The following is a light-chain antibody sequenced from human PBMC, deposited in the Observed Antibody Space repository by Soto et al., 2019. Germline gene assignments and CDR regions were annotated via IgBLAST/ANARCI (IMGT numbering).Light chain of an antibody. Sequence: DIHMPQPPSTLSASVGDRVTITYPGSESISRWLAWYQQKPGKAPKVLIYEACTLESGVPSRFSGSGCGTDFTLTISSLQPEDFATYYCLQDYNYPRTFGQGTKVDI. CDR1: ESISRW. CDR2: EAC. CDR3: LQDYNYPRT. V-gene: IGKV1-5*01. J-gene: IGKJ1*01.